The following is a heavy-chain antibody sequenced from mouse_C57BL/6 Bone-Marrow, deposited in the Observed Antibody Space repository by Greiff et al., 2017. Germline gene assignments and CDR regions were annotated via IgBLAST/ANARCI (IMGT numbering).Heavy chain of an antibody. Sequence: VQLQQPGAELVRPGTSVKLSCKASGYTFTSYWMHWVKQRPGQGLEWIGVIDPSDSYTNYTPKFKGKATLTVDTSSSTAYMQLSSLTSEDSAVYYCARGGDGFAYWGQGTLVTVSA. CDR1: GYTFTSYW. J-gene: IGHJ3*01. CDR2: IDPSDSYT. V-gene: IGHV1-59*01. D-gene: IGHD3-3*01. CDR3: ARGGDGFAY.